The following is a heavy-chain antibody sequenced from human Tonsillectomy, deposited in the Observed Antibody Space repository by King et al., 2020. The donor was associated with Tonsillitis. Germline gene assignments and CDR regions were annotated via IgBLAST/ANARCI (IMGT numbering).Heavy chain of an antibody. CDR1: GFTISNNY. J-gene: IGHJ4*02. CDR2: IYSGGGT. V-gene: IGHV3-66*01. CDR3: VRDVQAPNYGGNSAGFGY. D-gene: IGHD4-23*01. Sequence: VQLVESGGGLVQPGGSLRLSCAASGFTISNNYMTWVRQAPGKGLEWVSVIYSGGGTYYADSVKGRFTISRDISENTVYLQMDSLRAEDSAVYYCVRDVQAPNYGGNSAGFGYWGQGTLVAVYS.